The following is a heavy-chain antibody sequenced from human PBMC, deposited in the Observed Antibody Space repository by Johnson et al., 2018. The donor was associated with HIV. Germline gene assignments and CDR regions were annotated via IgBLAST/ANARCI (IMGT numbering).Heavy chain of an antibody. CDR2: FSGSGSHT. CDR3: ATNRGGAFDI. CDR1: GFTFSSYA. V-gene: IGHV3-23*04. J-gene: IGHJ3*02. D-gene: IGHD2/OR15-2a*01. Sequence: MLLVESGGGVVQPGGSLRLSCAASGFTFSSYAMSWVRQAPGTGLEWVSAFSGSGSHTYYADSVKGRFTISRDNSKNTLYLQMNSLRAEDTAVYYCATNRGGAFDIWGQGTMVTVSS.